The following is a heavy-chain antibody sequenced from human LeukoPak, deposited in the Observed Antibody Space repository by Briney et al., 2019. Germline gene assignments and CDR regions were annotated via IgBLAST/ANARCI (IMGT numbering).Heavy chain of an antibody. CDR1: GYTFTGYY. J-gene: IGHJ4*02. CDR2: INPNSGGT. Sequence: ASLKVSCKASGYTFTGYYMNWVRQAPGQGLEWMGWINPNSGGTKYAQKFQGRVTMTRDTSISTDYMELSRLRSDDTAVYYCAAVGDGYNSYFDYWGQGTLVTVSS. V-gene: IGHV1-2*02. CDR3: AAVGDGYNSYFDY. D-gene: IGHD5-24*01.